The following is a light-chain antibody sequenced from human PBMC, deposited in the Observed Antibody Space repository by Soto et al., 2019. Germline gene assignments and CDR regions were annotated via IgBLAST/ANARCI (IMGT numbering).Light chain of an antibody. V-gene: IGKV3-15*01. CDR1: QSVDRN. CDR3: QQYKNWPPTYT. J-gene: IGKJ2*01. Sequence: EIVMLQSPATLYLSPGERATLSCRASQSVDRNLTWDEQKTGQPPRLLIYRAFSRAPGVPARFSGSGSGTDFNLTIISLHSNDFAVYYCQQYKNWPPTYTFGQVTKLEI. CDR2: RAF.